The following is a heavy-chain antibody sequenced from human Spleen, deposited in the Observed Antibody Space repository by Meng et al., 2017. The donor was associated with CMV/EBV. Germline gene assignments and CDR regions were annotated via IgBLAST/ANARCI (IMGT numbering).Heavy chain of an antibody. J-gene: IGHJ4*02. Sequence: SETLSLTCTVSGDSISRSSSCWGWVRQPPGKGLEWIGNICYTGSTFYNPSLKSRVTISVDTSKNQFSLELNSVTAADTAVYYCARDGRRGWDFDFWGQGTLVTVSS. CDR2: ICYTGST. V-gene: IGHV4-39*07. D-gene: IGHD1-26*01. CDR1: GDSISRSSSC. CDR3: ARDGRRGWDFDF.